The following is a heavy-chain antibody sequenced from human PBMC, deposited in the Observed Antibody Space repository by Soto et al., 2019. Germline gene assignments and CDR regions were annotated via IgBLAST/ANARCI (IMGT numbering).Heavy chain of an antibody. CDR2: ISYDGSNK. Sequence: GGSLRLSCAASGFTFSSYGMHWVRQAPGKGLEWVAVISYDGSNKYYADSVKGRFTISRDNSKNTLYLQMNSLRAEDTAVYYCAKDLKYYYGSGSYPYYYYGMDVWGQGTTVTVSS. V-gene: IGHV3-30*18. CDR3: AKDLKYYYGSGSYPYYYYGMDV. CDR1: GFTFSSYG. J-gene: IGHJ6*02. D-gene: IGHD3-10*01.